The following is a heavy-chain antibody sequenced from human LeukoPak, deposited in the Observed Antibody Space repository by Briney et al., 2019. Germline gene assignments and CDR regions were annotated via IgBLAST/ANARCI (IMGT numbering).Heavy chain of an antibody. J-gene: IGHJ5*02. V-gene: IGHV1-69*13. CDR1: GGTFISYA. CDR2: IIPTFGTA. Sequence: SVKVSSKASGGTFISYAISWVRQAPGQGLEWMGGIIPTFGTANYAQKFQGRVTITADESTSTAYMELSSLRSADTAVYYCARVVRFLDDLKHPQEGWFHPWGQGPLVHIFS. CDR3: ARVVRFLDDLKHPQEGWFHP. D-gene: IGHD3-3*01.